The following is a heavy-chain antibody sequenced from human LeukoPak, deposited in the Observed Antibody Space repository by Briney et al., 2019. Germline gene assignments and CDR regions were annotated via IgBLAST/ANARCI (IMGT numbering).Heavy chain of an antibody. J-gene: IGHJ6*03. V-gene: IGHV3-11*04. CDR3: ARESGGNPPNYYYYYMDV. CDR1: GFTFRDYY. Sequence: GGSLRLSCAASGFTFRDYYMSWIRQAPGKGLEWVSYISSSGSTIYYADSVKGRFTISRDKAKNSLYLQMNSLRAEDTAVYYCARESGGNPPNYYYYYMDVWGKGTTVTVSS. D-gene: IGHD4-23*01. CDR2: ISSSGSTI.